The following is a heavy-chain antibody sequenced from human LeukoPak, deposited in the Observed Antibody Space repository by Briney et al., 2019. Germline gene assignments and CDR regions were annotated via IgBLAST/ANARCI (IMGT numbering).Heavy chain of an antibody. D-gene: IGHD3-22*01. CDR1: GDSISSGDYY. CDR3: ARGPYSYDSSGAFDI. CDR2: ISSSGST. V-gene: IGHV4-61*02. J-gene: IGHJ3*02. Sequence: KASETLSLTCTVSGDSISSGDYYWSWIRQPAGKGLEWIGCISSSGSTNYNPSLKSRVTISVDTSKNQFSLKLSSVTAADTAVYFCARGPYSYDSSGAFDIWGQGTMVTVSS.